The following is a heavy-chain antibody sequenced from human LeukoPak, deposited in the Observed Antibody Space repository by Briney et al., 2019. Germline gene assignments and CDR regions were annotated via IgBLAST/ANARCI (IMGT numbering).Heavy chain of an antibody. D-gene: IGHD2-2*02. Sequence: PGGSLRLSCAASGFTFSSYAMHWVRQAPGKGLEWVAVISYDGSNKYYADSVKGRFTISRDNSKNTLYLQMNSLRAEDAAIYYCPKAIRSNQLLYRMIYYYGMDIWGQGTTVTVSS. V-gene: IGHV3-30-3*01. J-gene: IGHJ6*02. CDR2: ISYDGSNK. CDR1: GFTFSSYA. CDR3: PKAIRSNQLLYRMIYYYGMDI.